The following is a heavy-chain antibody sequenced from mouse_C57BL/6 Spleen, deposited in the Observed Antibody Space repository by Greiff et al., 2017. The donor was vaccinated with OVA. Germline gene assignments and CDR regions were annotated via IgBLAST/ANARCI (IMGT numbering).Heavy chain of an antibody. CDR2: IDPSDSYT. CDR3: AREGSRTYFDY. V-gene: IGHV1-50*01. D-gene: IGHD1-1*01. J-gene: IGHJ2*01. Sequence: QVQLQQPGAELVKPGASVKLSCKASGYTFTSYWMPWVKQRPGQGLEWIGEIDPSDSYTNYNQKFKGKATLTVDTSSSTAYMQLSSLTSEDSAVYYCAREGSRTYFDYWGQGTTLTVSS. CDR1: GYTFTSYW.